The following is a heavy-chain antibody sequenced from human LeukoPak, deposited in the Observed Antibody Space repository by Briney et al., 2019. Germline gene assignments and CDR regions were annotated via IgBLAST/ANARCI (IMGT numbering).Heavy chain of an antibody. D-gene: IGHD1-26*01. V-gene: IGHV4-39*07. CDR3: ARSGGIVGATYDY. Sequence: PSETLSLTCTVSGGSISSSSYYWGWIRQPPGKGLEWIGSIYYSGSTYYNPSLKSRVTISVDTSKNQFSLKLSSVTAADTAVYYCARSGGIVGATYDYWGQGTLVTVSS. J-gene: IGHJ4*02. CDR1: GGSISSSSYY. CDR2: IYYSGST.